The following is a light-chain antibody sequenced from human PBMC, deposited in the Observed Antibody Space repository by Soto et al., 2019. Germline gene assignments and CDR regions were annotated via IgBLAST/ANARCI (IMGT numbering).Light chain of an antibody. CDR2: KAS. CDR1: QTISTW. CDR3: LQYNSYPWT. V-gene: IGKV1-5*03. Sequence: DTQMTQSPSTLSASIGDRVTITCRASQTISTWLAWYQQKPGKAPMLLIYKASSLQTGVPSRFSGSGSGTEFTLTISSLQPDDSATYYCLQYNSYPWTFGQGTKVEIK. J-gene: IGKJ1*01.